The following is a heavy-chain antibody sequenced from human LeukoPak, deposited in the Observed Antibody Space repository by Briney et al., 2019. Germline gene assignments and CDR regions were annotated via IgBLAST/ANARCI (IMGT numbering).Heavy chain of an antibody. CDR2: IKQDGSEK. D-gene: IGHD3-22*01. CDR3: AREKWFRYYYGMDV. CDR1: GFTFSSSW. V-gene: IGHV3-7*04. Sequence: GGSLRLSCVVSGFTFSSSWMSWVRQAPGKGLEWEANIKQDGSEKYYVDSVKGRFTISRDNAKNSLYLQMNSLRAEDTAVYYCAREKWFRYYYGMDVWGQGTTVTVSS. J-gene: IGHJ6*02.